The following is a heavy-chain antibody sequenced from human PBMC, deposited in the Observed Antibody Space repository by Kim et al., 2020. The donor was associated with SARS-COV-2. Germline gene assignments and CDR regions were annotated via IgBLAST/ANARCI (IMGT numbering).Heavy chain of an antibody. D-gene: IGHD6-13*01. CDR2: ISSSGSTI. V-gene: IGHV3-11*01. CDR1: GFTFSDYY. CDR3: ARDGRSGSSWSLEYYYYVMDV. Sequence: GGSLRLSCAASGFTFSDYYMSWIRQAPGKGLEWVSYISSSGSTIYYADSVKGRFTISRDNAKNSLYLQMNSLRAEDTAVYYCARDGRSGSSWSLEYYYYVMDVWGQGTTVTVSS. J-gene: IGHJ6*02.